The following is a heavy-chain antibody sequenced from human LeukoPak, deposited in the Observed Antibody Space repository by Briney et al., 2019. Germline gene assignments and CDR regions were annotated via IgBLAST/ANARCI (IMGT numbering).Heavy chain of an antibody. CDR2: ITSSGSSK. J-gene: IGHJ4*02. CDR3: ARGVYSSGWYGY. D-gene: IGHD6-19*01. CDR1: GFTFSSFS. V-gene: IGHV3-21*04. Sequence: GGSLRLSCAASGFTFSSFSMNWVRQAPGRGLEWVSSITSSGSSKYYADSVKGRFTISRDNSKNTLYLQMNSPRAEDTAVYYCARGVYSSGWYGYWGQGTLVTVSS.